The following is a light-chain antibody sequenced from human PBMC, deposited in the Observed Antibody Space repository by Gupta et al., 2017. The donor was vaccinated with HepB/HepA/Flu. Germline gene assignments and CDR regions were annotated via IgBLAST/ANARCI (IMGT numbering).Light chain of an antibody. CDR2: AAS. Sequence: DIQMTQSPSSLSASVGDRVTITCRASQTISSYLNWYQQKPGKAPKLLIYAASSLQSGVPSRFSGSGSGTDFTLTISRLQPEDFATYYCQQRYSTLPTFGQGTKVEIK. V-gene: IGKV1-39*01. J-gene: IGKJ1*01. CDR3: QQRYSTLPT. CDR1: QTISSY.